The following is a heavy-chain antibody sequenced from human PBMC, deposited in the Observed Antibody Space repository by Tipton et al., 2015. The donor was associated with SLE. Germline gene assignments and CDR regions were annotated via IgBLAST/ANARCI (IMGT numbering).Heavy chain of an antibody. D-gene: IGHD3-9*01. J-gene: IGHJ4*02. CDR2: IKSKTDGGTT. Sequence: GSLRLSCAASGFTFSNAWMSWVRQAPGKGLEWVGRIKSKTDGGTTDYAAPVKGRFTISRDDSKNTLYLQMNSLKTEDTAVYYCTIDGVYYDILTGYFFDYWGQGTLVTVSS. CDR3: TIDGVYYDILTGYFFDY. V-gene: IGHV3-15*01. CDR1: GFTFSNAW.